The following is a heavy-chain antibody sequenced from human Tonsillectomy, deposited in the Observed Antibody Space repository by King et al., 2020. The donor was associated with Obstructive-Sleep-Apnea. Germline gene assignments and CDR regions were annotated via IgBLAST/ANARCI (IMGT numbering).Heavy chain of an antibody. J-gene: IGHJ4*02. CDR1: GFFFNTYS. Sequence: VQLVESGGGLVKPGGSLRLSCAASGFFFNTYSMNWVRQAPGKGLEWVSSIRYSGTYIYYVDSVKGRFTISRDNAKNSLYQQMNSLRAEDTAVYYCARDRDYGFDYWGQGTLVSVSS. CDR3: ARDRDYGFDY. CDR2: IRYSGTYI. D-gene: IGHD4/OR15-4a*01. V-gene: IGHV3-21*06.